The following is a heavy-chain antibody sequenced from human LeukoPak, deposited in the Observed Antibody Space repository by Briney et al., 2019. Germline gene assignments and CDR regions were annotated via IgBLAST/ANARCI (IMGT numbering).Heavy chain of an antibody. CDR3: AELGITMIGGV. CDR2: IISSGSTI. CDR1: GFTFSSYW. V-gene: IGHV3-48*04. J-gene: IGHJ6*04. Sequence: GGSLRLSCAASGFTFSSYWMSRVRQAPGKGLEWVSYIISSGSTIYYADSVKGRFTISRDNAKNSLYLQMNSLRAEDTAVFYCAELGITMIGGVWGKGTTVTISS. D-gene: IGHD3-10*02.